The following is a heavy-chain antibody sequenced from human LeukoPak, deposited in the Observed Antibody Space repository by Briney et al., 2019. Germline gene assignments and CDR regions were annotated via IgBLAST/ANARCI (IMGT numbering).Heavy chain of an antibody. D-gene: IGHD6-19*01. CDR1: GGSFSGYY. J-gene: IGHJ4*02. V-gene: IGHV4-34*01. CDR3: ARGHIAVAGIAYYFDY. CDR2: INHSGST. Sequence: SETLSLTCAVYGGSFSGYYWSWIRQPPGKGLEWIGEINHSGSTNYNASLKSRVTISVDTSKNQFSLKLSSVTAADTAVYYCARGHIAVAGIAYYFDYWGQGTRDTVSS.